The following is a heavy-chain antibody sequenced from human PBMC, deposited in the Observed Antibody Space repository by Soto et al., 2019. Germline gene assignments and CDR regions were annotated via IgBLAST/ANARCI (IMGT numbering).Heavy chain of an antibody. V-gene: IGHV3-23*01. D-gene: IGHD6-19*01. CDR2: ISGPGIST. J-gene: IGHJ4*02. Sequence: GGSLRLSCAASGFTFSSYAMSWVRRAPGKGLECVSGISGPGISTYYADSVKGRFTISRDNSKNTLYLQMNSLRAEDTAIYYCAKVGSTGWVFDYWGQGILVTVS. CDR3: AKVGSTGWVFDY. CDR1: GFTFSSYA.